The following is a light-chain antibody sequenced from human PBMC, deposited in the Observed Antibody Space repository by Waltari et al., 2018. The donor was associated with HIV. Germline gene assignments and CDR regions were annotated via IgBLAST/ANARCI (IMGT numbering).Light chain of an antibody. Sequence: QSALTQPRSVSGSPGQSVTISCTGTSSDVGDYNYVSWYQQHPGKAPKLMIFDVNKRPSGVPDRFSGSKSGSTASLTISGLQAEDEADYYCCSYTDDYTWVFGGGTKLTVL. J-gene: IGLJ3*02. CDR1: SSDVGDYNY. CDR3: CSYTDDYTWV. CDR2: DVN. V-gene: IGLV2-11*01.